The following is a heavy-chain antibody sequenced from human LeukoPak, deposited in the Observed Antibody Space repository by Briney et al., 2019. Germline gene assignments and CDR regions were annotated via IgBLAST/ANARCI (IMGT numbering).Heavy chain of an antibody. V-gene: IGHV4-59*12. CDR3: AGILGSRLGY. CDR1: GGSISSYY. J-gene: IGHJ4*02. CDR2: IYYSGST. Sequence: SETLSLTCTVSGGSISSYYWSWIRQPPGKGLEWIGYIYYSGSTYYNPSLKSRVTISVDTSKNQFSLKLSSVTAADTAVYYCAGILGSRLGYWGQGTLVTVSS. D-gene: IGHD1-26*01.